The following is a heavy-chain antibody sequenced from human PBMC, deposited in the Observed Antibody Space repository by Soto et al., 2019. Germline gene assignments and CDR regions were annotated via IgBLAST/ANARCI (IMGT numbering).Heavy chain of an antibody. J-gene: IGHJ5*02. CDR1: GFTFSSYA. V-gene: IGHV3-21*01. CDR3: ARDYSSARLYNWFDP. Sequence: EVQLLESGGGLVQPGGSLRLSCAASGFTFSSYAMSWVRQAPGKGLEWVSAISSSSSYIYYADSVKGRFTISRDNAKNSLYLQMNSLRAEDTAVYYCARDYSSARLYNWFDPWGQGTLVTVSS. CDR2: ISSSSSYI. D-gene: IGHD6-25*01.